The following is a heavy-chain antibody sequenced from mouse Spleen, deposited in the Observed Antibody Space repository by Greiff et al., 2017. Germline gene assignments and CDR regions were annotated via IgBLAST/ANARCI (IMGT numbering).Heavy chain of an antibody. V-gene: IGHV1-64*01. CDR2: IHPNSGST. Sequence: VQLQQPGAELVKPGASVKLSCKASGYTFTSYWMHWVKQRPGQGLEWIGMIHPNSGSTNYNEKFKSKATLTVDKSSSTAYMQLSSLTSEDSAVYYCVIYYDYDEAYWGQGTLVTVSA. CDR3: VIYYDYDEAY. CDR1: GYTFTSYW. D-gene: IGHD2-4*01. J-gene: IGHJ3*01.